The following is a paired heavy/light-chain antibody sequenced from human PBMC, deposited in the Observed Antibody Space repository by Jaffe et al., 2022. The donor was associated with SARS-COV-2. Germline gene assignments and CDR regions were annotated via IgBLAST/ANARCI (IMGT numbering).Heavy chain of an antibody. Sequence: EVQLVESGGDLAQPGGSLRLSCAASGFTFNNYWMQWVRQAPGKGLLWVSRINRDGSNTGYADSVKGRFTISRDNNKHTVFLQMNSLRVEDTGVYYCAREVATVTTALDYWGQGILVTVS. V-gene: IGHV3-74*01. D-gene: IGHD4-4*01. CDR2: INRDGSNT. CDR3: AREVATVTTALDY. CDR1: GFTFNNYW. J-gene: IGHJ4*02.
Light chain of an antibody. CDR1: SSDIGEYNY. Sequence: QSALTQPPSASGSPGQSVTISCTGTSSDIGEYNYVSWYQQYPGKAPKLIIYEVKNRPLGVPDRFSGSKSDNTASLTVSGLQAEDESDYYCSSYAGNSEMVFGGGTKLTVL. V-gene: IGLV2-8*01. CDR2: EVK. CDR3: SSYAGNSEMV. J-gene: IGLJ2*01.